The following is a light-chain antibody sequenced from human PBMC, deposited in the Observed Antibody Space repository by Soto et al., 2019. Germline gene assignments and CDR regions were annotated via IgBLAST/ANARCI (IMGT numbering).Light chain of an antibody. CDR3: QQYASTPIT. CDR2: GAS. Sequence: EIVLTQSPATLSLSPGERATLSCRASQSVAYTYLAWYQQKPGQAPRLLIYGASSRATGIRDRFSGSGSGTDFTLTISRLEPEDFAVYYCQQYASTPITFGQGTRLEIK. J-gene: IGKJ5*01. V-gene: IGKV3-20*01. CDR1: QSVAYTY.